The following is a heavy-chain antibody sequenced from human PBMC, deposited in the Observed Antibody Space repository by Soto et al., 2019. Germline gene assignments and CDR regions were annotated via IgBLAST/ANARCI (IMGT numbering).Heavy chain of an antibody. CDR3: AREARDCSGGSCYRYFDY. V-gene: IGHV1-69*08. CDR2: IIPILGIA. CDR1: GGTFSSYT. D-gene: IGHD2-15*01. J-gene: IGHJ4*02. Sequence: QVQLVQSGAEVKKPGSSVKVSCKASGGTFSSYTISWVRQAPGQGLEWMGRIIPILGIANYAQKFQGRVTITADKSTITAYMELSSLRSEDTAVYYCAREARDCSGGSCYRYFDYWGQGTLVTVSS.